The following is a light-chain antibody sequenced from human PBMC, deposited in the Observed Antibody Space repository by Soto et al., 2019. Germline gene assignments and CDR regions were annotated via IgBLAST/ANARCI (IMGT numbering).Light chain of an antibody. Sequence: EIVLTQSPGTLSLSPGERATLSCRASQSVSNNYLAWYQQKPGQAPRLLIYGASNRATGIPDTFSGSGSGTDFTLTITRLEPEDFALYYCQQYGHSPRTFGQGTKVDI. CDR3: QQYGHSPRT. J-gene: IGKJ1*01. CDR2: GAS. CDR1: QSVSNNY. V-gene: IGKV3-20*01.